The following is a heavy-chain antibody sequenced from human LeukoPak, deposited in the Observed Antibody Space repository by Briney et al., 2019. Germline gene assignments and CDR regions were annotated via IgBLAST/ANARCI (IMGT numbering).Heavy chain of an antibody. CDR1: GFNFDDSA. CDR3: AKAIAAPGAFDL. J-gene: IGHJ3*01. D-gene: IGHD6-13*01. V-gene: IGHV3-9*01. Sequence: PGGSLRLSCAASGFNFDDSAMHWVRHAPGKGVEGVSGISWDSDNIIYADSVRGRFTISRDNARNSLYLQMNSLRPEDTALYYCAKAIAAPGAFDLWGQGTMVIVSS. CDR2: ISWDSDNI.